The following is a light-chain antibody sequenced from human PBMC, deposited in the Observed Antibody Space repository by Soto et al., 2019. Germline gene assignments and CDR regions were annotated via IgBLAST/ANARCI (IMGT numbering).Light chain of an antibody. J-gene: IGLJ2*01. CDR2: QDT. Sequence: SSELTQPPSVSVSPGQTASITCSGDKLGDKYACWYQQKPGQSPVVVIYQDTKRPSGIPERFSGSNSGNTATLTISGTQAMDEADYDCQAWDSSTAVVFGGGTKVTVL. CDR3: QAWDSSTAVV. CDR1: KLGDKY. V-gene: IGLV3-1*01.